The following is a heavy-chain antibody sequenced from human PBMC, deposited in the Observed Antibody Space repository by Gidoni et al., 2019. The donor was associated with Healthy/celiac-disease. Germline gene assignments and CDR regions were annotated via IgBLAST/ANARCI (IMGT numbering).Heavy chain of an antibody. D-gene: IGHD3-22*01. CDR3: ARDKSGTMIRYYYYGMDV. V-gene: IGHV3-48*03. CDR1: GVNVSSYG. Sequence: EVQLVESGGGLVQPGGSLRLCCAAYGVNVSSYGINWVRQDPGTGLVWVSYISSSGNTIYYADSVKCRFTISRDNAKNSLSLLMHSLRAEDTAVYYCARDKSGTMIRYYYYGMDVWGQGTTVTVSS. J-gene: IGHJ6*02. CDR2: ISSSGNTI.